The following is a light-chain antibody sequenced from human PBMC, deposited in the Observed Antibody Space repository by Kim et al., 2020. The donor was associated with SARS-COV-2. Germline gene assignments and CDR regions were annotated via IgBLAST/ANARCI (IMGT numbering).Light chain of an antibody. CDR1: QGISSY. CDR3: QQLNSYPLT. CDR2: AAS. Sequence: GSVGDRVPITCRASQGISSYLAWDQQKPGKAPKLLIYAASTLQSGVPSRFSGSGSGTDFTLTISSLQPEDFATYYCQQLNSYPLTFGGGTKVDIK. V-gene: IGKV1-9*01. J-gene: IGKJ4*01.